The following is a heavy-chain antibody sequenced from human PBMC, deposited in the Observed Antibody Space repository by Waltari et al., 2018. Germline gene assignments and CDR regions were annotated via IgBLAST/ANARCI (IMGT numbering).Heavy chain of an antibody. CDR3: ARELENIFDY. J-gene: IGHJ4*02. V-gene: IGHV6-1*02. CDR2: TYYRSQWYY. Sequence: QVQLQQSGPRLVKPSQTLSLTCAISGDSVPSNNPAWNWIRQSPSRGLEWLGRTYYRSQWYYDYAGSVKSRITIKPDTSRNQFSLQLNSVGPEDTAVYYCARELENIFDYWGRGTLVSVSS. CDR1: GDSVPSNNPA.